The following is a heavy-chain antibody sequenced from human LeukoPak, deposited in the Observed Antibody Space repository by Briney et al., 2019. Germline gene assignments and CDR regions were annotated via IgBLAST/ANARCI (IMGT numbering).Heavy chain of an antibody. CDR2: IYYSGST. D-gene: IGHD5-18*01. J-gene: IGHJ3*02. CDR3: VGGYSYGYGAFDI. CDR1: GGSISSSSYY. Sequence: SETLSLTCTVSGGSISSSSYYWGWIRQPPGKGLEWIGSIYYSGSTYYNPSLKSRVTISVDTSKNQLSLKLSSVTAADTAVYYCVGGYSYGYGAFDIWGQGTMVTVSS. V-gene: IGHV4-39*07.